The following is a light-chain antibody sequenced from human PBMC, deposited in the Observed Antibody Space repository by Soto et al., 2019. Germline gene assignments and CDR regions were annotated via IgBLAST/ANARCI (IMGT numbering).Light chain of an antibody. CDR1: SSDVGGYNY. CDR2: DVS. V-gene: IGLV2-11*01. Sequence: QSVLTQPRSVSGSPGQSVTISCTGTSSDVGGYNYVSWYQQHPGKAPKLMIYDVSKRPSGVPDRFSGSKSGNTASLNISGLQAGDEADYYCCSYAGSYTFVFGTGTKVTV. J-gene: IGLJ1*01. CDR3: CSYAGSYTFV.